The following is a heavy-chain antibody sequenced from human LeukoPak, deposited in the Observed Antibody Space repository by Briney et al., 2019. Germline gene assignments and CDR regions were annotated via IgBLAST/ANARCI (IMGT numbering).Heavy chain of an antibody. CDR1: GFTFSDYY. CDR3: ARSTSRGRYFDWPTEFDY. V-gene: IGHV3-11*01. J-gene: IGHJ4*02. D-gene: IGHD3-9*01. CDR2: ISSSSTM. Sequence: PGGSLRLSCAASGFTFSDYYMSWIRQAPGKGLEWVSYISSSSTMYYADSVKGRFTISRDNAKNSLYLQMNSLRAEDTAVYYCARSTSRGRYFDWPTEFDYWGQGTLVTVSS.